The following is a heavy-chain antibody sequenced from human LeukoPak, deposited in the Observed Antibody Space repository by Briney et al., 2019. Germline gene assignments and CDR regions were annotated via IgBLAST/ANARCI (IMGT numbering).Heavy chain of an antibody. CDR1: GFTFSSYA. J-gene: IGHJ4*02. CDR2: ISGSGGST. D-gene: IGHD3-22*01. CDR3: ARPGVSYYDSSGYYDY. V-gene: IGHV3-23*01. Sequence: PGGSLRLSCAAPGFTFSSYAMSWVRQAPGKGLEWVSAISGSGGSTYYADSVKGRFTISRDNSKNTLYLQMNSLRAEDTAVYYCARPGVSYYDSSGYYDYWGQGTLVTVSS.